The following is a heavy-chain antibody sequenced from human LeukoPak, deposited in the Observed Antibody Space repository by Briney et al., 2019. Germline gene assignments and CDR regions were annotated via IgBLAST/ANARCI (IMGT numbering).Heavy chain of an antibody. CDR1: GGSFSGYY. Sequence: PSETLSLTCAVYGGSFSGYYWSWIRQPPGKGLEWIGETNHSGSTNYNPSLKSRVTISVDTSKNQFSLKLSSVTAADTAVYYCARGLKFDPWGQGTLVTVSS. CDR3: ARGLKFDP. CDR2: TNHSGST. J-gene: IGHJ5*02. V-gene: IGHV4-34*01.